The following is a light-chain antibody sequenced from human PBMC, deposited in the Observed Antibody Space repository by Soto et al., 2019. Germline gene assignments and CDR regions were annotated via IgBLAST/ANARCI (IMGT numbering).Light chain of an antibody. CDR3: RQYSSHSWT. CDR2: DAT. CDR1: GSSGDS. J-gene: IGKJ1*01. V-gene: IGKV1-5*01. Sequence: DSKKTESPSTLSASVGDRVTITCQAIGSSGDSLAWYHQKPGKAPELLIFDATSLQSGDSSRFSGSGSGTEFTLTISTLQPDDVATYYCRQYSSHSWTFGQGTKVAIK.